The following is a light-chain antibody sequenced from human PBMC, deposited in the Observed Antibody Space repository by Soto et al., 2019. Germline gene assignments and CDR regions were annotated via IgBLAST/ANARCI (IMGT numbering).Light chain of an antibody. CDR1: QNVRSN. Sequence: LTQSPATLSVSPGERARLSCRASQNVRSNLAWYQQRPGQPPRLLIYGASTRATGIPDRFSGSGSGTDFTLTISRLEAEDFAVYYCQQYGSSPLTFGGGTKVDIK. V-gene: IGKV3-20*01. CDR2: GAS. CDR3: QQYGSSPLT. J-gene: IGKJ4*01.